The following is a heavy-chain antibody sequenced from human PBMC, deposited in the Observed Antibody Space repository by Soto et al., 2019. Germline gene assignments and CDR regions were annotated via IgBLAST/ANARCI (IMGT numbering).Heavy chain of an antibody. Sequence: GGSLRLSCAASGFTFSSYAMSWVRQAPGKGLEWVSAISGSGGSTYYADSVKGRFTISRDNSKNTLYLQMNSLRAEDTAVYYCAKIFETSQHSITGTRYYFDYWGQGTLVTVSS. J-gene: IGHJ4*02. CDR1: GFTFSSYA. CDR2: ISGSGGST. CDR3: AKIFETSQHSITGTRYYFDY. D-gene: IGHD1-7*01. V-gene: IGHV3-23*01.